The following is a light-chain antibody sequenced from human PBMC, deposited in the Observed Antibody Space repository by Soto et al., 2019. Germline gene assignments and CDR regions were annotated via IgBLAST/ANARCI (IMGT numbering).Light chain of an antibody. J-gene: IGLJ1*01. Sequence: QSALTQPASVSGSPGQSITISCTGTSSDIGGFNYVSWYQQHPGKAPKLMIYEVSNRPSGVSDRFSGSKYGNTASLNISGLQAEDEAGYYCSSYTTTTTYVFASGTKVTVL. CDR3: SSYTTTTTYV. CDR1: SSDIGGFNY. CDR2: EVS. V-gene: IGLV2-14*01.